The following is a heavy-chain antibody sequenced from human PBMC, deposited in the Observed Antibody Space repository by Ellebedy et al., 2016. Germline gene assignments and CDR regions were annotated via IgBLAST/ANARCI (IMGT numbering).Heavy chain of an antibody. CDR2: VFPADSRV. V-gene: IGHV5-51*01. CDR1: GDDFANVF. CDR3: ARRGLVGGWYGS. D-gene: IGHD2-8*02. Sequence: GESLKISCKASGDDFANVFIAWVRQMPGKGLEWMGIVFPADSRVTYSPSFQGQVTIPAHKSITTAYLQWSSLKASDTAMYYWARRGLVGGWYGSWGQGTLVTVSS. J-gene: IGHJ5*01.